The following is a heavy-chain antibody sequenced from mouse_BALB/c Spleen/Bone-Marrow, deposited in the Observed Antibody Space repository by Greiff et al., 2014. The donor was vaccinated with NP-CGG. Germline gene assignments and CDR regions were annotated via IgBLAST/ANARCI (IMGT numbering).Heavy chain of an antibody. V-gene: IGHV1-5*01. J-gene: IGHJ2*01. CDR3: TTLARNKFDY. D-gene: IGHD3-1*01. Sequence: EVQLQESRTVLARPGAAVKMSCKASGYTFSNYWMHWVKQRPGQGLEWIGTIYPGNSDTTYNQKFKGKATLTAVTSTSTAYMELSSLTNEDSAVYYCTTLARNKFDYWGQGTTLTVSS. CDR1: GYTFSNYW. CDR2: IYPGNSDT.